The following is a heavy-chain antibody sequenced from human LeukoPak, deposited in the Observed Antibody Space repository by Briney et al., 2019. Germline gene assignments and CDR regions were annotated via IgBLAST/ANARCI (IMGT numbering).Heavy chain of an antibody. D-gene: IGHD4-17*01. J-gene: IGHJ4*02. V-gene: IGHV4-61*02. CDR1: GGSISSGSYS. CDR2: IYTSGST. Sequence: PSETLSLTCTVSGGSISSGSYSWSWIRQPAGKGLEWIGRIYTSGSTNYNPSLKSRVTISVDTSKNQFSLKLSSVTAADTAVYYCAREMEMTTAESVQPYYFDYWGQGTLVTVSS. CDR3: AREMEMTTAESVQPYYFDY.